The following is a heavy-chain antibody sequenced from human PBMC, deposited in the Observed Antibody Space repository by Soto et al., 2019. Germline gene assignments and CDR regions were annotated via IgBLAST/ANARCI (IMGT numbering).Heavy chain of an antibody. Sequence: SRTLCLTRVFCWDSASRNNAAWNWIRQSPSRGLGWLGRTYYRTKWYNDYAVSVKSRITINPDTSKNQFSLQLNSVTPQDPAVYYCARGLNSRSYGMGVWGQGTTVTVSS. CDR2: TYYRTKWYN. J-gene: IGHJ6*02. CDR1: WDSASRNNAA. V-gene: IGHV6-1*01. CDR3: ARGLNSRSYGMGV. D-gene: IGHD6-13*01.